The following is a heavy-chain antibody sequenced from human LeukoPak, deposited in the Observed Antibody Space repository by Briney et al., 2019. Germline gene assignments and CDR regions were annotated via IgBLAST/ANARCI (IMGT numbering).Heavy chain of an antibody. Sequence: GGSLRLSCAASGFTFSSYAMSWVRQAPGKGLEWVAVISYDGSNKYYADSVKGRFTISRDNSKNTLYLQMNSLRAEDTAVYYCAKDSTAYYYGMDVWGQGTTVTVSS. CDR3: AKDSTAYYYGMDV. CDR1: GFTFSSYA. D-gene: IGHD2-21*02. J-gene: IGHJ6*02. V-gene: IGHV3-30*18. CDR2: ISYDGSNK.